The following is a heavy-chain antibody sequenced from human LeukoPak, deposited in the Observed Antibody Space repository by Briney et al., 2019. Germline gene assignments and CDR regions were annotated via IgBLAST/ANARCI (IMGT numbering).Heavy chain of an antibody. CDR1: GGSIGSSTYY. J-gene: IGHJ3*02. CDR2: ISYSGST. CDR3: ARDREYGYVWGSYRYTPDGAFDI. D-gene: IGHD3-16*02. Sequence: SETLSLTCRVSGGSIGSSTYYWGWLRQPPGKGLEWIGRISYSGSTYYNLSLKSRVTISVDTSKNQFSLKLSSVTAADTAVYYCARDREYGYVWGSYRYTPDGAFDIWGQGTMVTVSS. V-gene: IGHV4-39*07.